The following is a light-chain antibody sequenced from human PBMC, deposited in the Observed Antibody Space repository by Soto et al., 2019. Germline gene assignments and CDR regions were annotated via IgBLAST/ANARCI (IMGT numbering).Light chain of an antibody. Sequence: QSALTQPASVSGSPGQSITISCTGTSSDVGSYNLVSWYQHHPGKAPKLMMYEVSKRPSGVSNRYSGSKSGNTASLTISGLQAEDEADYYCCSYAGSSTYVVFGGGTKVTVL. J-gene: IGLJ2*01. V-gene: IGLV2-23*02. CDR3: CSYAGSSTYVV. CDR2: EVS. CDR1: SSDVGSYNL.